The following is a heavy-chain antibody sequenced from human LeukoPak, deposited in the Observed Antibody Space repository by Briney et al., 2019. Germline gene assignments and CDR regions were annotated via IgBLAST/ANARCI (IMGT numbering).Heavy chain of an antibody. CDR3: ATEPQYCSSTSCYKAPRYYYGMDV. J-gene: IGHJ6*02. V-gene: IGHV1-46*01. CDR1: GYTFTSYY. CDR2: INPSGGST. D-gene: IGHD2-2*02. Sequence: ASVKVSCKASGYTFTSYYMHWVRQAPGQGLEWIGIINPSGGSTSYAQKFQGRVTMTRDTSTSTVYMELSSLRSEDTAVYYCATEPQYCSSTSCYKAPRYYYGMDVWGQGTTVTVSS.